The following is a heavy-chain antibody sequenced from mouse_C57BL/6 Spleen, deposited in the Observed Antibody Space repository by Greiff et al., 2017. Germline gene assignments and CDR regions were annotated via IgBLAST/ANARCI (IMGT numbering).Heavy chain of an antibody. CDR1: GYAFSSYW. CDR3: ARSGGLLRAMDY. D-gene: IGHD1-1*01. CDR2: IYPGDGDT. J-gene: IGHJ4*01. V-gene: IGHV1-80*01. Sequence: QVQLKQSGAELVKPGASVKISCKASGYAFSSYWMNWVKQRPGKGLEWIGQIYPGDGDTNYNGKFKGKATLTADKSSSTAYMQLSSLTSEDSAVYFGARSGGLLRAMDYWGQGTSVTVSS.